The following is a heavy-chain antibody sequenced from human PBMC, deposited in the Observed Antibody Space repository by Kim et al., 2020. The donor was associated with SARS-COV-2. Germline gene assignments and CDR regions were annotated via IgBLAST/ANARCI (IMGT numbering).Heavy chain of an antibody. V-gene: IGHV3-49*03. D-gene: IGHD2-8*02. J-gene: IGHJ4*01. CDR2: IKSKGYGGTA. CDR3: ARVYAYWEEQSDY. Sequence: GGSLRLSCRTSGFTLGDHGMSWFRQAPGKGLEWVGYIKSKGYGGTAEYAASVKGRVTISRDDSKSTVYLQLNSLRTEDTAMYHCARVYAYWEEQSDYWG. CDR1: GFTLGDHG.